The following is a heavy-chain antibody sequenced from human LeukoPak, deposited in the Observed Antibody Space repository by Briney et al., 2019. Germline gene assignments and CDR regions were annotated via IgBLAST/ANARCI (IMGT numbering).Heavy chain of an antibody. J-gene: IGHJ4*02. Sequence: PSETLSLTCAVYGGSFSGYYWSWIRQPPGKGLEWIGEINHSGSTNYNPSLKSRVTISVDTSKNQFSLKLSSVTAADTAVYYCARGNWGFDYWGQGTLVTVSS. CDR2: INHSGST. CDR1: GGSFSGYY. CDR3: ARGNWGFDY. D-gene: IGHD7-27*01. V-gene: IGHV4-34*01.